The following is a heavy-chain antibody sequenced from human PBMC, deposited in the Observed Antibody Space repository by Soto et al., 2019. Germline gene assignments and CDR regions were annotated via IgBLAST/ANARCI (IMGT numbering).Heavy chain of an antibody. Sequence: SETLSLTCAVYGGSFSCYYWSWIRQPPGKGLEWIGEINHSGSTNYNPSLKSLVTISVDTSKNQFSLKLSSVTAEDTAVYYCAREGVHNYNEYYFDYWGQGTLVTVSS. V-gene: IGHV4-34*01. D-gene: IGHD3-22*01. CDR2: INHSGST. CDR3: AREGVHNYNEYYFDY. CDR1: GGSFSCYY. J-gene: IGHJ4*02.